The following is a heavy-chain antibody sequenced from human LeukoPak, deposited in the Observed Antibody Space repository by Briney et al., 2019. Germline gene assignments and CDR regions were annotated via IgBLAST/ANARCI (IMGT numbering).Heavy chain of an antibody. V-gene: IGHV1-24*01. CDR2: FDPEDGET. CDR3: ATGQVGATMPGYYYYGMDV. Sequence: ASVKVSCKASGYTFTSYGISWVRQAPGQGLEWMGGFDPEDGETIYAQKFQGRVTMTEDTSTDTAYMELSSLRSEDTAVYYCATGQVGATMPGYYYYGMDVWDQGTTVTVSS. D-gene: IGHD1-26*01. CDR1: GYTFTSYG. J-gene: IGHJ6*02.